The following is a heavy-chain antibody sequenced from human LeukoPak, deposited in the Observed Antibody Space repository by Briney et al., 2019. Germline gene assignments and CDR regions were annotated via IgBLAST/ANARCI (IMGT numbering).Heavy chain of an antibody. CDR3: AGVYGAGYDFRGAFDI. CDR1: GDSISTYY. V-gene: IGHV4-59*01. CDR2: IYYTGST. J-gene: IGHJ3*02. D-gene: IGHD5-12*01. Sequence: SETLSLTCTVSGDSISTYYWSWIRQPPGKGLEWIGYIYYTGSTNYNPSLKSRVTITVDTSKNQFSLKLSSVTAADTAVYYCAGVYGAGYDFRGAFDIWGQGTMVTVS.